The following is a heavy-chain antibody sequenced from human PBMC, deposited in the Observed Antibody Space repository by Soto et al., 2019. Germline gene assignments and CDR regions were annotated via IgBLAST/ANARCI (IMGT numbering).Heavy chain of an antibody. D-gene: IGHD5-12*01. CDR2: IDYSGST. CDR3: ARRIVATIYYFDY. Sequence: QVQLQESGPGLVKPSQTLSLTCTVSGGSIGSGGYYWSWIRQHPGKGLEWIAYIDYSGSTYYNPSXXXRXXISVDTSKNQFSLKLSSVAAADTAVYYCARRIVATIYYFDYWGQGTLVTVSS. V-gene: IGHV4-31*03. J-gene: IGHJ4*02. CDR1: GGSIGSGGYY.